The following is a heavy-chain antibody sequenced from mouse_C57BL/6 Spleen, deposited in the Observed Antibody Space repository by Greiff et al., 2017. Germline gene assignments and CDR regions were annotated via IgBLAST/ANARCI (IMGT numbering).Heavy chain of an antibody. V-gene: IGHV1-64*01. CDR3: ARSIYDYDAGFDY. CDR1: GYTFTSYW. J-gene: IGHJ2*01. Sequence: QVQLQQPGAELVKPGASVKLSCKASGYTFTSYWMHWVKQRPGQGLEWIGMIHPNSGSTNYNEKFKSKATLTVDKSSSTAYMQLSSLTSEDSAVYYCARSIYDYDAGFDYWGKGTTLTVSS. CDR2: IHPNSGST. D-gene: IGHD2-4*01.